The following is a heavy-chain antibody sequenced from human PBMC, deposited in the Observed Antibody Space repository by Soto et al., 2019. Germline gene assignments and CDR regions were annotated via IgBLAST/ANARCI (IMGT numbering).Heavy chain of an antibody. CDR2: FDPEDGET. Sequence: ASVKVSCRVSGYTLTELSMHWVRQAPGKGLEWMGGFDPEDGETIYAQKFQGRVTMTEDTSTDTAYMELSSLRSEDTAVYYCATEPVDRYSGPWAFDIWGQGTMVTVSS. CDR1: GYTLTELS. J-gene: IGHJ3*02. D-gene: IGHD5-12*01. CDR3: ATEPVDRYSGPWAFDI. V-gene: IGHV1-24*01.